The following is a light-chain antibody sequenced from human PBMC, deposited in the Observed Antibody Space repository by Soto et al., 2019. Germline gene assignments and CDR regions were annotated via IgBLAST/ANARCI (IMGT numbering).Light chain of an antibody. CDR3: QQHGT. V-gene: IGKV1-5*01. CDR2: DAS. Sequence: DIQMTQSPSTLSASVGDRVTITCRASQSSSSWLAWYQQKRGKAPKLLIYDASSLESGIPSRFSGSGSGTEFTLTISSLQPDDFATYYCQQHGTFGQGTKVEIK. J-gene: IGKJ1*01. CDR1: QSSSSW.